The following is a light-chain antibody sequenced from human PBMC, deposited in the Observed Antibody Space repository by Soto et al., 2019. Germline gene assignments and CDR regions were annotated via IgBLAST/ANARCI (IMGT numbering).Light chain of an antibody. Sequence: ENVLPQSPATLSLSPGERATLSCRASQSVSSNLAWYQQKPGQAPRLLIYDASDRATGIPARFSGSGSGTDFTLTISSLEPEDFAVYYCQQRSNWPITFGQGTRLEIK. CDR2: DAS. V-gene: IGKV3-11*01. CDR1: QSVSSN. CDR3: QQRSNWPIT. J-gene: IGKJ5*01.